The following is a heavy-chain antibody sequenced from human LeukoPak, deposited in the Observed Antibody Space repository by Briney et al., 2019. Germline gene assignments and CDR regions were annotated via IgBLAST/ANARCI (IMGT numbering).Heavy chain of an antibody. CDR3: ARTDYDFWSGYYSINWFDP. J-gene: IGHJ5*02. V-gene: IGHV1-69*05. CDR1: GYTFTGYY. CDR2: IIPIFGTA. D-gene: IGHD3-3*01. Sequence: SVKVSCKASGYTFTGYYMHWVRQAPGQGLEWMGGIIPIFGTANYAQKFQGRVTITTDESTSTAYMELSSLRSEDTAVYYCARTDYDFWSGYYSINWFDPWGQGTLVTVSS.